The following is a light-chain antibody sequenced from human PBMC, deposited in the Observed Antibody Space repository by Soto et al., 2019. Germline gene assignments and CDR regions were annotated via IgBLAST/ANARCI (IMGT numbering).Light chain of an antibody. CDR3: QQFGSSPPWT. CDR2: GAS. CDR1: QSVTSSY. J-gene: IGKJ1*01. V-gene: IGKV3-20*01. Sequence: EIVLTQSPGTLSLSPGERATLSCRASQSVTSSYLAWYQHKRGQAPRLLIYGASNRATGIPDRFSGSGSGTDFTLTISRLEPEEFAVYYCQQFGSSPPWTFGQGTKVEIK.